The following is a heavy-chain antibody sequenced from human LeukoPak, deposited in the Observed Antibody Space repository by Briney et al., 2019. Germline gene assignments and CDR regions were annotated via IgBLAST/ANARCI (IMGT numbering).Heavy chain of an antibody. CDR2: ISSSGSTI. CDR3: ASSKGSTGYFSAFDL. CDR1: GFTFSNYE. D-gene: IGHD3-22*01. J-gene: IGHJ3*01. Sequence: PGGSLRLSCAASGFTFSNYEMNWVRQAPGKGLEWVSYISSSGSTIYYADSVKGRFTISRDNAKNSLYLQMNTLRAEDTALYYCASSKGSTGYFSAFDLWGQGTMVTVSS. V-gene: IGHV3-48*03.